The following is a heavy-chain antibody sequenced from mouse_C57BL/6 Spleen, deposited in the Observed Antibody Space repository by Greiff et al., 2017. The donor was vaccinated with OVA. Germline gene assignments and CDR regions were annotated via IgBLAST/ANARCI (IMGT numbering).Heavy chain of an antibody. CDR2: ISYSGST. D-gene: IGHD2-3*01. CDR1: GYSITSDY. V-gene: IGHV3-8*01. CDR3: ARALPDGYYVYYFDY. Sequence: EVKVEESGPGLAKPSQPLSLTCSVTGYSITSDYWNWIRKFPGNKLEYMGYISYSGSTYYNPSLKSRISITRDTSKNQYYLQFNSVSTEDTATYNCARALPDGYYVYYFDYWGQGTTLTVSS. J-gene: IGHJ2*01.